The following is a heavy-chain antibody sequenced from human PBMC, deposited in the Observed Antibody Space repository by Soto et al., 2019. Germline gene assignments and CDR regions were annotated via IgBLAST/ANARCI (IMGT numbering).Heavy chain of an antibody. J-gene: IGHJ4*02. Sequence: ASVKVSCKASGYTFTSYGISWVRQAPGQGLEWMGWISAYNGNTNYAQKLQGRVTMTTDTSTSTAYMELRSLRSDDTAVYYCAREPRYTIFGVVITERDILFDYWGQGTLVTVSS. D-gene: IGHD3-3*01. CDR2: ISAYNGNT. V-gene: IGHV1-18*01. CDR1: GYTFTSYG. CDR3: AREPRYTIFGVVITERDILFDY.